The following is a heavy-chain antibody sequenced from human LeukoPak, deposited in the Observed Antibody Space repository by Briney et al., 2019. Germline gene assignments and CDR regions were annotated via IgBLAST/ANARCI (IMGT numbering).Heavy chain of an antibody. CDR2: ISYDGSNE. CDR3: AKVRVVFNWNYAYYFDY. CDR1: GFTFSSYA. V-gene: IGHV3-30*18. D-gene: IGHD1-7*01. J-gene: IGHJ4*02. Sequence: PGRSLRLSCAASGFTFSSYAMHWVRQAPGKGLEWVALISYDGSNEYYADSVKGRFTIPRDNSKNTLYLQMNSLRGEDTAVYYCAKVRVVFNWNYAYYFDYWGQGTLVTVSS.